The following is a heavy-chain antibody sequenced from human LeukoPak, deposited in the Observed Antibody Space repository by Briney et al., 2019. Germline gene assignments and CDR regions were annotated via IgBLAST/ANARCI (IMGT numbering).Heavy chain of an antibody. CDR3: ATPYCSGISCLDVFNM. Sequence: SETLSLTCSVSGVSISDGRYYWTWLRQHPRKGLEWIGYKYYSGSAKYNPSLKSRLTISVDPSKNQFSLQLRSVTAADTAMYYCATPYCSGISCLDVFNMWGQGTMVTVSS. J-gene: IGHJ3*02. V-gene: IGHV4-31*03. D-gene: IGHD2-15*01. CDR1: GVSISDGRYY. CDR2: KYYSGSA.